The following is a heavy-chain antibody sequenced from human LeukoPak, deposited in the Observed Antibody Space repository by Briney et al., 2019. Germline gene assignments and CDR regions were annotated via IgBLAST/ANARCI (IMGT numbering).Heavy chain of an antibody. Sequence: GASVKVSCKASGYTFTSYGISWVRQAPGQGLEWMGRIIPIFGTANYAQKFQGRVTITADKSTSTAYMELSSLRSEDTAVYYCARVGITGDGVDYWGQGTLVTVSS. J-gene: IGHJ4*02. V-gene: IGHV1-69*06. CDR3: ARVGITGDGVDY. CDR1: GYTFTSYG. CDR2: IIPIFGTA. D-gene: IGHD3-16*01.